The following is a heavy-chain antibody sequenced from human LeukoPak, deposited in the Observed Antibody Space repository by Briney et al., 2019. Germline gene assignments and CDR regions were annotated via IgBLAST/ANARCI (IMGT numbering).Heavy chain of an antibody. J-gene: IGHJ6*03. CDR3: AKDQAQYYYYMDV. Sequence: GGSLRLSCAASGFTFSNYGMHWVRQAPGKGLEWVAFIRYDGSDKYYADSVKGRFTISRDNSKNTLYLQMNSLRAEDTAVYYCAKDQAQYYYYMDVWGKGTTVTVSS. V-gene: IGHV3-30*02. CDR2: IRYDGSDK. CDR1: GFTFSNYG.